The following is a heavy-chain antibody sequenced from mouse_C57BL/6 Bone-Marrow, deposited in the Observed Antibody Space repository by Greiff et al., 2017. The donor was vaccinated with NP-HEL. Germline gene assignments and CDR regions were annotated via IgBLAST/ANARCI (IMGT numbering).Heavy chain of an antibody. CDR3: VFYDYDAYFDY. D-gene: IGHD2-4*01. CDR1: GYTFTDYY. J-gene: IGHJ2*01. CDR2: INPYNGGT. V-gene: IGHV1-19*01. Sequence: EVQLQQSGPVLVKPGASVKMSCKASGYTFTDYYMNWGKQSMEKTLEWIGVINPYNGGTSYNQKFKGKATLTVDKSSSTAYMELNSLTSEDSAVYYCVFYDYDAYFDYWGQGTTLTVSS.